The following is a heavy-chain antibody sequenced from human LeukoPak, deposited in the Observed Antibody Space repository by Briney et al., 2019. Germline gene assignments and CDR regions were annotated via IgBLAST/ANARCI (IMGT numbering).Heavy chain of an antibody. J-gene: IGHJ5*02. Sequence: SVKVSCKASGGTFSSYTISWVRQAPGQGLEWMGRIIPILGIANYAQKFQGRVTITADKSTSTAYMELSSLRSEDTAVYYCARADSEDFVVVLTEYNWFDPWGQGTLVTVSS. CDR2: IIPILGIA. D-gene: IGHD2-15*01. CDR3: ARADSEDFVVVLTEYNWFDP. V-gene: IGHV1-69*02. CDR1: GGTFSSYT.